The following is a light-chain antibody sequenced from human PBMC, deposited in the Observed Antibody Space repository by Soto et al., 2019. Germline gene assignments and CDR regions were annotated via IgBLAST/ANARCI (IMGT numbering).Light chain of an antibody. V-gene: IGKV3-20*01. CDR2: SAS. CDR1: QSVSSSY. J-gene: IGKJ2*01. CDR3: QPFDSSSYT. Sequence: EIVVTQSPGALSLSPGDRATLSCRASQSVSSSYLAWYQQKPGQAPRLLIYSASSRATGIPDRFSGSGSGTDFTLTISRLEPEDFAVYYCQPFDSSSYTFGQGTKLEIK.